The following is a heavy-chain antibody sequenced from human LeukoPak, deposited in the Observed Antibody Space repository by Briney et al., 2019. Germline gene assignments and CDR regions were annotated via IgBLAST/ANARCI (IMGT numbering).Heavy chain of an antibody. J-gene: IGHJ5*02. Sequence: PSETLSLTCAVYGGSFNGYYWSWIRQPPGKGLEWIGEINHSGSTNYNPSLKSRVTISVDTSKNQFSLKLSSVTAADTAVYYCAREYSSGWYPSPFDPWGQGTLVTVSS. V-gene: IGHV4-34*01. CDR2: INHSGST. CDR1: GGSFNGYY. CDR3: AREYSSGWYPSPFDP. D-gene: IGHD6-19*01.